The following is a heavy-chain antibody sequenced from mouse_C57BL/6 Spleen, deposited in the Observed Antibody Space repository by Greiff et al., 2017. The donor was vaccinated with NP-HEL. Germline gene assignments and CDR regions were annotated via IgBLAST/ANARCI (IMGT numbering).Heavy chain of an antibody. V-gene: IGHV1-82*01. CDR3: ARGETYGNYVTY. D-gene: IGHD2-1*01. Sequence: VQLQQSGPELVKPGASVKISCKASGYAFSSSWMNWVKQRPGKGLEWIGRIYPGDGDTNYNGKFKGKATLTEDKSSGTAYLQLSSLTSEDSAVYFCARGETYGNYVTYWGQGTLVTVSA. CDR2: IYPGDGDT. J-gene: IGHJ3*01. CDR1: GYAFSSSW.